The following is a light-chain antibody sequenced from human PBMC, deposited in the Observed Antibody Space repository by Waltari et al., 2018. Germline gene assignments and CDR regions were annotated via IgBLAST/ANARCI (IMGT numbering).Light chain of an antibody. CDR3: TSHAGSNNHVV. V-gene: IGLV2-8*01. CDR2: EVS. CDR1: SSDVGGYNY. Sequence: QSALTQPPSASGSPGQSVTISCTGTSSDVGGYNYVSWYQPHPGKAPKLMIDEVSGRPSGVPDRFSGSKSGNTASLTVSGLQAEDEAAYYCTSHAGSNNHVVFGGGTKLTVL. J-gene: IGLJ2*01.